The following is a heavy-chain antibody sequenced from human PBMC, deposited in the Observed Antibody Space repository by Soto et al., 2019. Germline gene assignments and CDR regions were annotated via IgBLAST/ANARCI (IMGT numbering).Heavy chain of an antibody. D-gene: IGHD2-2*02. CDR3: ARHYRYCSSTSCYNTYYYYYMDV. J-gene: IGHJ6*03. CDR2: IYYSGST. V-gene: IGHV4-59*08. Sequence: PSETLYLTCTVSGGSISSYYWSWIRQPPGKGLEWIGYIYYSGSTNYNPSLKSRVTISVDTSKNQFSLKLSSVTAADTAVYYCARHYRYCSSTSCYNTYYYYYMDVWGKGTTVTVSS. CDR1: GGSISSYY.